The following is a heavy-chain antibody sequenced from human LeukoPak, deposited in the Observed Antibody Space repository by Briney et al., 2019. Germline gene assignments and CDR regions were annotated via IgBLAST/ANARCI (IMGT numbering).Heavy chain of an antibody. Sequence: GGSLRLSCAASGFTFSDYYMSWIRQAPGKGLEWVSYISSSGSTIYYADSVKGRFTISRDNAKNSLYLQMNSLKTEDTAVYYCTTQHVVVVTAIFQYFQHWGQGTLVTVSS. CDR3: TTQHVVVVTAIFQYFQH. CDR2: ISSSGSTI. D-gene: IGHD2-21*02. J-gene: IGHJ1*01. V-gene: IGHV3-11*01. CDR1: GFTFSDYY.